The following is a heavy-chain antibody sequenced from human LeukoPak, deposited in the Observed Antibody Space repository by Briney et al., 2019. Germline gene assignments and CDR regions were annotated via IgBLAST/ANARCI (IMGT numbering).Heavy chain of an antibody. Sequence: SETLSLTCTVSGGSISSYYWSWIRQPPGKGLEWIGYIYYSGSTNYNPSLKSRVTISVDTSKSQFPLKLTSVTAADTAVYYCARYVPVRTGTTRASFDYWGQGTLVTVSS. V-gene: IGHV4-59*12. CDR1: GGSISSYY. CDR2: IYYSGST. J-gene: IGHJ4*02. D-gene: IGHD1-1*01. CDR3: ARYVPVRTGTTRASFDY.